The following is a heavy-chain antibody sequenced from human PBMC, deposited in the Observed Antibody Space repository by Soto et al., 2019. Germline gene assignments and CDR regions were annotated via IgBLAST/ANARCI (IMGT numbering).Heavy chain of an antibody. CDR2: IIPIFGTA. CDR1: GGTFSSYA. CDR3: ARSPGDCSSTSCYPYFDY. D-gene: IGHD2-2*01. V-gene: IGHV1-69*06. Sequence: SVKVSCKASGGTFSSYAISWVRQAPGQGLEWMGGIIPIFGTANYAQKFQGRVTITADKSTSTAYMELSSLRSEDTAVYYCARSPGDCSSTSCYPYFDYWGQGTLVTVSS. J-gene: IGHJ4*02.